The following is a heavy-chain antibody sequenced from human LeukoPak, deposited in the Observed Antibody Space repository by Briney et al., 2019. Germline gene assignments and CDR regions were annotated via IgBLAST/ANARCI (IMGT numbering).Heavy chain of an antibody. Sequence: PSETLSLTCTVSGGSINNYFWTWIRQPPGKRLEWIGSIYYSGSTNYNPSLKSRLTISVDTSKKQFSLNLSSVTAADTAVYYCARAAGYCSGGICYDYWGQGTLVTVSS. CDR2: IYYSGST. D-gene: IGHD2-15*01. V-gene: IGHV4-59*01. CDR1: GGSINNYF. CDR3: ARAAGYCSGGICYDY. J-gene: IGHJ4*02.